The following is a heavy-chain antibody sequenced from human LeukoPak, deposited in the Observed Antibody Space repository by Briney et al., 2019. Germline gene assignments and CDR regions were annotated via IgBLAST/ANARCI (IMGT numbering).Heavy chain of an antibody. J-gene: IGHJ4*02. CDR2: ISSSSSYI. CDR1: GFTFSSYS. Sequence: PGGSLRLSCAASGFTFSSYSMNWVRQAPGKGLEWVSSISSSSSYIYYADSVKGRFTISRDSAKNSLYLQMNSLRAEDTAVYYCARSYSPRYGSSGYPDYWGQGTLVTVSS. CDR3: ARSYSPRYGSSGYPDY. V-gene: IGHV3-21*01. D-gene: IGHD3-22*01.